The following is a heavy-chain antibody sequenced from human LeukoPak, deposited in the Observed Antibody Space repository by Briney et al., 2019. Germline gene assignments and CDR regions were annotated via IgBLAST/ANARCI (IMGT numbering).Heavy chain of an antibody. CDR1: GGSISSGGYY. CDR3: ARGSGNYWQVSFDY. Sequence: PSETLSLTCTVSGGSISSGGYYWSWIRQHPGKGLEWIGYIYYSGSTYYNPSLTSRVTISVDTSKNQFSLKLTSVTAADTAVYYCARGSGNYWQVSFDYWGQGTLVTVSS. D-gene: IGHD1-26*01. CDR2: IYYSGST. V-gene: IGHV4-31*03. J-gene: IGHJ4*02.